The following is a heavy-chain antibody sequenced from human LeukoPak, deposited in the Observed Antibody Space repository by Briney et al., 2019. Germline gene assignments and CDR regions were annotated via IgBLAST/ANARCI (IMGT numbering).Heavy chain of an antibody. CDR2: VSSDGSNK. Sequence: GGSLRLSCAASGFTFSSYAMHWVRQAPGKGLEWVAVVSSDGSNKYYGDSVKGRFTISRDNSKNTVYLQMNSLRGEDTAVYFCAKDIGSGYSSAWVNYWGQGTLVTVSS. J-gene: IGHJ4*02. CDR1: GFTFSSYA. CDR3: AKDIGSGYSSAWVNY. V-gene: IGHV3-30*04. D-gene: IGHD6-19*01.